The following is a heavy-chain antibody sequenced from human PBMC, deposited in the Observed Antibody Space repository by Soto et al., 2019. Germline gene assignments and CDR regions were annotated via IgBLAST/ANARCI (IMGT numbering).Heavy chain of an antibody. Sequence: ASVKVSCKASGHTFTSYGISWVRQAPGQGLEWMGWISAYNGNTNYAQKLQGRVTMTTDTSTSTAYMELRSLRSDDTAVYYCARARVGYCSGGSCPNWFDPWGQGTLVTVSS. CDR2: ISAYNGNT. J-gene: IGHJ5*02. D-gene: IGHD2-15*01. CDR1: GHTFTSYG. CDR3: ARARVGYCSGGSCPNWFDP. V-gene: IGHV1-18*01.